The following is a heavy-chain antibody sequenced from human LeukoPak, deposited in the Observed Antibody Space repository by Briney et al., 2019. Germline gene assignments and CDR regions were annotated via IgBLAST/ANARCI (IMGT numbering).Heavy chain of an antibody. CDR1: GDSISRRSSY. CDR3: ARQTGSGLFILP. J-gene: IGHJ4*02. V-gene: IGHV4-39*01. CDR2: IYYSGNT. Sequence: PSETLSLTCSVSGDSISRRSSYWGWIRQPPGKGLEWIGSIYYSGNTYYNASLKSQVSISIDTSKNQFSLKLTSVTAADTAVYYCARQTGSGLFILPGGQGTLVTVSS. D-gene: IGHD3/OR15-3a*01.